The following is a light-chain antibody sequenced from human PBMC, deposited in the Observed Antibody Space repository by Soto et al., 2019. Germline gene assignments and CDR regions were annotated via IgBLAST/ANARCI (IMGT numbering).Light chain of an antibody. CDR1: SSDVGGYNY. Sequence: QSALAQPRSVSGSPGQSVTISCTGTSSDVGGYNYVTWYQHHAGKAPKLTIYDVNKRPSGVPDRFSGSRSGNTASLTISGLQTEDEAEYFCCSYAGSNTLVCGGGTKLTVL. CDR2: DVN. CDR3: CSYAGSNTLV. V-gene: IGLV2-11*01. J-gene: IGLJ3*02.